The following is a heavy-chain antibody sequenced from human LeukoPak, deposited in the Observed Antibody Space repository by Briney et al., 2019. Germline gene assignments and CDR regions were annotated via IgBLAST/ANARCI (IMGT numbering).Heavy chain of an antibody. D-gene: IGHD3-22*01. CDR2: IYYSGST. J-gene: IGHJ6*03. V-gene: IGHV4-59*08. CDR1: GGSIGSYY. CDR3: ARYYYDSSGYYRYYYYMDV. Sequence: SETLSLTCTGSGGSIGSYYWSWIRQPPGKGLEWIGYIYYSGSTNYNPSLKSRVTISVDTSKNQFSLKLSSVTAADTAVYYCARYYYDSSGYYRYYYYMDVWGKGTTVTVSS.